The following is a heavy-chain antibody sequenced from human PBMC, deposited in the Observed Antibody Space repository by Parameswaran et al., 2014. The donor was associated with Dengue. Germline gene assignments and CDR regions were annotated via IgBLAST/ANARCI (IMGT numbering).Heavy chain of an antibody. Sequence: SWVRQAPGQGLEWMGWINPYNSSTNYTQKLQGRVTMTTDTSASTAYMELRNLRSDDTATYFCARGGNGWFSDYWGQGTLVTVSS. D-gene: IGHD6-19*01. J-gene: IGHJ4*02. CDR2: INPYNSST. CDR3: ARGGNGWFSDY. V-gene: IGHV1-18*01.